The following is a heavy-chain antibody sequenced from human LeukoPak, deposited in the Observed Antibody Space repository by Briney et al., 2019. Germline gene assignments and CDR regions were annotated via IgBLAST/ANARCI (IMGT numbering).Heavy chain of an antibody. J-gene: IGHJ3*02. Sequence: GGSLRLSCAASGYTFSRYWVSWVRQAPGKGLEWVANKKQEGSEKYYGDSVKGRFTISRDNAKNSLYLQMKRLRAEDRAVYYCAREWLLPSAFDIWGQETMVTVSS. D-gene: IGHD5-12*01. V-gene: IGHV3-7*03. CDR2: KKQEGSEK. CDR3: AREWLLPSAFDI. CDR1: GYTFSRYW.